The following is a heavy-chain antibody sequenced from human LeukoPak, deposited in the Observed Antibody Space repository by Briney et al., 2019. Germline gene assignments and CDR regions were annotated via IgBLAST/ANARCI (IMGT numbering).Heavy chain of an antibody. Sequence: SETLSLTCTVSGYSISSGYYWGWIRQPPGKGLEWIGSIYYSGSTYYNPSLKSRVTISVDTSKNQFSLKLSSVTAADTAVYYCARDQGEMATSWFDYWGQGTLVTVSS. CDR1: GYSISSGYY. V-gene: IGHV4-38-2*02. CDR3: ARDQGEMATSWFDY. D-gene: IGHD5-24*01. CDR2: IYYSGST. J-gene: IGHJ4*02.